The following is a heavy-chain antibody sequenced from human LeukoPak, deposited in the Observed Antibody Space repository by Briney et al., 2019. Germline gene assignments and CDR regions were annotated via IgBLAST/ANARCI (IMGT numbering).Heavy chain of an antibody. CDR1: GYTFTNYG. V-gene: IGHV1-18*01. D-gene: IGHD6-19*01. CDR3: ARVVRYSGGPLTDLLPYYFDY. J-gene: IGHJ4*02. Sequence: GASVKVSCKASGYTFTNYGISWMRQAPGQGLEWMGWISAYNGNTNYAQKVQGRLTMTTDTSTSTAYMELRSLSSDDTAMYYCARVVRYSGGPLTDLLPYYFDYWARESWSPSPQ. CDR2: ISAYNGNT.